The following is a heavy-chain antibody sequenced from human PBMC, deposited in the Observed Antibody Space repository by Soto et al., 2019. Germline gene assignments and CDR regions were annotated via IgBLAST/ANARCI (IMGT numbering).Heavy chain of an antibody. CDR3: ARDLEVDEYGRRYYYYYGMDV. J-gene: IGHJ6*02. CDR1: GFTFSSYS. CDR2: ISSSSSYI. D-gene: IGHD6-6*01. V-gene: IGHV3-21*01. Sequence: EVQLVESGGGLVKPGGSLRLSCAASGFTFSSYSMNWVRQAPGKGLEWVSSISSSSSYIYYADSVKGRLTISRDNAKNSLYLQMNSLRAEDTAVYYCARDLEVDEYGRRYYYYYGMDVWGQGTTVTVSS.